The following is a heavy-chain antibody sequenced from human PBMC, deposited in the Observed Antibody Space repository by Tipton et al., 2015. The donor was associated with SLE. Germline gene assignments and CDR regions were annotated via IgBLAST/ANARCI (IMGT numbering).Heavy chain of an antibody. D-gene: IGHD3-16*01. CDR3: AREWGDAFDI. CDR2: IYYSGII. V-gene: IGHV4-59*11. J-gene: IGHJ3*02. CDR1: GGSISSHY. Sequence: TLSLTCTVSGGSISSHYWSWVRQPPGKGLEWIGYIYYSGIISYNPSLKSRVTISVDTSKNQFSLKLSSVTAADTAVYYCAREWGDAFDIWGQGTMVTVSS.